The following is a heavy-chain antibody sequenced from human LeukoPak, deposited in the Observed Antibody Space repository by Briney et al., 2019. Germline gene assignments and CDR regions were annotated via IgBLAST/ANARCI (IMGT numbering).Heavy chain of an antibody. V-gene: IGHV4-61*02. CDR1: GGSISSGSYY. Sequence: PSQTLSLTCTVSGGSISSGSYYWSWIRQPAGKGLEWIGRIYTSGSTNYNPSLKSRVTISVDTSKNQFSLKLSSVTAADTAVYYCARGYCSSTSCYPLDAFDIWGQGTMVTVSS. CDR2: IYTSGST. CDR3: ARGYCSSTSCYPLDAFDI. J-gene: IGHJ3*02. D-gene: IGHD2-2*01.